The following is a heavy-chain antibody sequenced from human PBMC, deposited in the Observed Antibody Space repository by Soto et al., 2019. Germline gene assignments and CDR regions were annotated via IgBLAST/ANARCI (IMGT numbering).Heavy chain of an antibody. CDR3: ARFLPLGSGWYFHGMDV. D-gene: IGHD6-19*01. V-gene: IGHV1-8*01. J-gene: IGHJ6*02. CDR2: MNPNSGNT. Sequence: GASVKVSCKVSGYTFTSYDINWVRQATGQGLEWMGWMNPNSGNTGYAQKFQGRVTMTRNTSISTAYMELSSLRSEDTAVYYCARFLPLGSGWYFHGMDVWGQGTTVTVSS. CDR1: GYTFTSYD.